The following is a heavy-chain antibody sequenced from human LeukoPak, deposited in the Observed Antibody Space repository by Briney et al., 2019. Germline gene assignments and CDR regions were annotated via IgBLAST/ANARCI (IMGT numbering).Heavy chain of an antibody. CDR1: DYSIGSSYY. J-gene: IGHJ4*02. CDR2: IYHSGST. D-gene: IGHD2-15*01. V-gene: IGHV4-38-2*02. CDR3: ACYCSGGSCHSDY. Sequence: TSETLSLTCTVSDYSIGSSYYWGWIRQPPGKGLEWFGIIYHSGSTYYNPSLKSRVTISVDTSKNQFSLKLSSVTAADTAVYYCACYCSGGSCHSDYWGQGTLVTVSS.